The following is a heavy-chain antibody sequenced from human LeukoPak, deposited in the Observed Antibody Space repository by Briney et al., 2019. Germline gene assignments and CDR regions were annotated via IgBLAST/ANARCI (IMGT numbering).Heavy chain of an antibody. CDR2: ISSSSSNI. J-gene: IGHJ3*02. V-gene: IGHV3-48*02. Sequence: GGSLRLSCAASGFTFSSYSMNWVRQAPGKGLEWVSYISSSSSNIYYADSVEGRFTISRDNAKNSLYLQIKTLGNEETAVYFCARGTSMVGVVPDSFNIWGQGKRTTVSS. CDR3: ARGTSMVGVVPDSFNI. D-gene: IGHD2-15*01. CDR1: GFTFSSYS.